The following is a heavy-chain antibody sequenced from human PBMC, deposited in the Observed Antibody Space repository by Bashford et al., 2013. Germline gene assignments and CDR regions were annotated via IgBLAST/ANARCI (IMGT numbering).Heavy chain of an antibody. D-gene: IGHD2-21*01. J-gene: IGHJ4*02. CDR2: MNPNSGST. V-gene: IGHV1-8*01. Sequence: IVWVRQAPGQGLEWMGWMNPNSGSTAYAQKFEGRVTMTRNTSITTAYMELSSLRSVDTAVYYCARGGDTFSDYWGQGTQVTVSS. CDR3: ARGGDTFSDY.